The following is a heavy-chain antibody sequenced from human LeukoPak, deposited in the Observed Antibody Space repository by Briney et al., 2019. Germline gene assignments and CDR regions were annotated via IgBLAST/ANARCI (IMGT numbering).Heavy chain of an antibody. CDR2: ISSSSSTI. D-gene: IGHD3-22*01. Sequence: GGSLRLSCAASGFTFSSYSMNWVRQAPGKGLEWVSYISSSSSTIYYADSVKGRFTISRDNAKNSLYLQMNSLRAEDTAVYYCAREDTGGYYDSSGYYRFGYWGQGTLVTVSS. J-gene: IGHJ4*02. V-gene: IGHV3-48*04. CDR3: AREDTGGYYDSSGYYRFGY. CDR1: GFTFSSYS.